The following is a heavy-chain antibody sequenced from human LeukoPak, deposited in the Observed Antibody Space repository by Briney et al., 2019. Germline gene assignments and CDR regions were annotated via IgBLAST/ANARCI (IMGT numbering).Heavy chain of an antibody. V-gene: IGHV3-11*01. D-gene: IGHD3-9*01. J-gene: IGHJ4*02. CDR3: ARDKVGGYYDILTGNDY. CDR2: ISSSGSTI. Sequence: GGSLRLSCVASGFTFSHYSMSWIRQAPGKGLEWVSYISSSGSTIYYADSVKGRFTISRDNAKNSLYLQMNSLRAEDTAVYYCARDKVGGYYDILTGNDYWGQGTLVTVSS. CDR1: GFTFSHYS.